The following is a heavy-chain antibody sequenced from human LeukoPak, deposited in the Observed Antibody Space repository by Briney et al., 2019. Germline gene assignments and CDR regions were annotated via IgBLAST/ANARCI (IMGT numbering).Heavy chain of an antibody. CDR3: ARVMGYGDYPFDY. Sequence: SETLSLTCTVSGGSISSGSYYWSWIRQPAGKGLEWIERIYTSGSTNYNPSLKSRVTISVDTSKNQFSLKLSSVTAADTAVYYCARVMGYGDYPFDYWGQGTLVTVSS. CDR1: GGSISSGSYY. J-gene: IGHJ4*02. V-gene: IGHV4-61*02. CDR2: IYTSGST. D-gene: IGHD4-17*01.